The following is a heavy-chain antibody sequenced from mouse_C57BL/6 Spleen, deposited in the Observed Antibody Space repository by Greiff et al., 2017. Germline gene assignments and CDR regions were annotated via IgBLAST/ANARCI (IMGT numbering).Heavy chain of an antibody. CDR1: GYAFSSSW. V-gene: IGHV1-82*01. D-gene: IGHD2-2*01. CDR2: IYPGDGDT. CDR3: AISGYHYAMDY. Sequence: VQLQQSGPELVKPGASVKISCKASGYAFSSSWMNWVKQRPGKGLEWIGRIYPGDGDTNYNGKFKGKATLTADKSSSTAYMQLSSLTSEDSAVSFCAISGYHYAMDYWGQGTSVTVSS. J-gene: IGHJ4*01.